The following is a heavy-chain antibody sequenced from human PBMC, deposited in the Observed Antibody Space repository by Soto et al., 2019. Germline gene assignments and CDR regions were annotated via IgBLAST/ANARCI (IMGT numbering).Heavy chain of an antibody. CDR3: ARASGNWNYGYYYYMDV. Sequence: QVQLVQSGAEVKKPGASVKVSCKASGYTFTSYGISWVRQAPGQGLEWMGWISAYNGNTNYAQKLHGRVTMTTDTSTSTAYMELRSLRSDDTAVYYCARASGNWNYGYYYYMDVWGKGTTVTVSS. D-gene: IGHD1-7*01. CDR1: GYTFTSYG. J-gene: IGHJ6*03. CDR2: ISAYNGNT. V-gene: IGHV1-18*01.